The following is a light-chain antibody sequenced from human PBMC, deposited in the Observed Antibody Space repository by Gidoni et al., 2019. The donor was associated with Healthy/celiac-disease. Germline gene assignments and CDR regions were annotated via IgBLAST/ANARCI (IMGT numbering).Light chain of an antibody. V-gene: IGKV1-33*01. J-gene: IGKJ4*01. CDR1: QDISNY. CDR2: DAS. Sequence: DIQMTQSPSSLSASVGDRVTITCQASQDISNYLNWYQQKPGKAPKLRIYDASNLETGVPSTFSGSGSGTDFTFPISSLQPEDIATYYCQQYDNLALTFGGGTKVEIK. CDR3: QQYDNLALT.